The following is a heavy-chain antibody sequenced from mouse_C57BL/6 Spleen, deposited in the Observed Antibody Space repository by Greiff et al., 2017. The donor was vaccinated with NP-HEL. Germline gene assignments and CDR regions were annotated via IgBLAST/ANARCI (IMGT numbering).Heavy chain of an antibody. CDR2: ISSGSSTI. Sequence: DVMLVESGGGLVKPGGSLKLSCAASGFTFSDYGMHWVRQAPEKGLEWVAYISSGSSTIYYADTVKGRFTISRDNAKNTLFLQMTSLRSEETAMYYCARDYYGSSYPYYFDYWGQSTTLTVSA. D-gene: IGHD1-1*01. CDR3: ARDYYGSSYPYYFDY. V-gene: IGHV5-17*01. J-gene: IGHJ2*01. CDR1: GFTFSDYG.